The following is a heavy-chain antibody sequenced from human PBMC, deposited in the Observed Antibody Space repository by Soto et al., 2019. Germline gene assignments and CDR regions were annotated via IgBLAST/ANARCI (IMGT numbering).Heavy chain of an antibody. D-gene: IGHD3-10*01. CDR2: IYYSVST. V-gene: IGHV4-59*08. Sequence: XAILELTFTVSGGSISSYYWSWIRQPPGKGLEWIGYIYYSVSTNYNPSLKSRVTISVDTSKNQFPLKLSSVTAADTAVYYCARTGATDAFDIWGQGTMVTVSS. CDR3: ARTGATDAFDI. J-gene: IGHJ3*02. CDR1: GGSISSYY.